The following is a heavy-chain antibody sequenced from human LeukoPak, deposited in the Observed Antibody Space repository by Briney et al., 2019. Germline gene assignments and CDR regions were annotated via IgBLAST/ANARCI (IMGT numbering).Heavy chain of an antibody. CDR2: ISSSSSYI. CDR3: ARDPTYYYDSSGYYPFDY. Sequence: GGSLRLSCAASGFTFSSYSMNWVRQAPGKGLEWVSSISSSSSYIYYADSVKGRFTISRDNAKNSLYLQMNSLRAVDTAVYYCARDPTYYYDSSGYYPFDYWGQGTLVTVSS. D-gene: IGHD3-22*01. CDR1: GFTFSSYS. V-gene: IGHV3-21*01. J-gene: IGHJ4*02.